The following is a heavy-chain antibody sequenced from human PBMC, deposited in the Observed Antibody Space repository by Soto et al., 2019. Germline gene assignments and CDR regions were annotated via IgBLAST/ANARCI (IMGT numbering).Heavy chain of an antibody. J-gene: IGHJ5*02. CDR2: IYWDDDK. CDR3: AHKVPTFTYYDFWSGYNWFDP. CDR1: GFSLSTSGVG. Sequence: SGPTLVKPTQTLTLTCTFSGFSLSTSGVGVGWIRQPPGKALEWLALIYWDDDKRYSPSLKSRLTITKDTSKNQVVLTMTKMDPVETATYYCAHKVPTFTYYDFWSGYNWFDPWGQGTLVTVSS. V-gene: IGHV2-5*02. D-gene: IGHD3-3*01.